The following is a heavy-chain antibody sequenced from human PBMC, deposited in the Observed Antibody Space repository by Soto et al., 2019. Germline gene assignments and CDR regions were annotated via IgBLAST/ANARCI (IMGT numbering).Heavy chain of an antibody. Sequence: EVQLLESGGGWVQPGGSLRLSCAASGFTFSSYAMSWVRQAPGKGLEWVSAISGSGGSTYYADSVKGRFTISRDNSKNTLYLQMNSLRAEDTAVYYCATYLNYDFWSGYYDAFDIWGQGTMVTVSS. D-gene: IGHD3-3*01. CDR3: ATYLNYDFWSGYYDAFDI. J-gene: IGHJ3*02. CDR2: ISGSGGST. CDR1: GFTFSSYA. V-gene: IGHV3-23*01.